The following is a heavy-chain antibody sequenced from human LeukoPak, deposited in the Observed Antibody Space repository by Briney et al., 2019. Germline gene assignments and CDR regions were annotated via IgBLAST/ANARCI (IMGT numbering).Heavy chain of an antibody. CDR1: GFTFSDYY. CDR3: ASNTDSGGTERQGDY. CDR2: ISSSGSAI. D-gene: IGHD2-15*01. V-gene: IGHV3-11*01. Sequence: GGSLRLSCAASGFTFSDYYINWIRQAPGKGLEWVSSISSSGSAIFYADSVRGRFTISRDNAKNSLFLQMNSLRAEDTAVYYCASNTDSGGTERQGDYWGQGTLVTVSS. J-gene: IGHJ4*02.